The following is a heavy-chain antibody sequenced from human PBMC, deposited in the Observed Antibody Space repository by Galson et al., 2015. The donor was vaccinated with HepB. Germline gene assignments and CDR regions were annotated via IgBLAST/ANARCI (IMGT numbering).Heavy chain of an antibody. J-gene: IGHJ5*02. Sequence: SLRLSCAASGLTFSNYAMHWVRQAPGKGLEWVAVIWYDGNNKYYGDSVKGRFTISRDNSKNTLYLQMNSLKAEDTAVYYCARGRFDGDLYNWFDAWGQGTLVTVSS. CDR3: ARGRFDGDLYNWFDA. CDR2: IWYDGNNK. CDR1: GLTFSNYA. V-gene: IGHV3-33*01. D-gene: IGHD4-17*01.